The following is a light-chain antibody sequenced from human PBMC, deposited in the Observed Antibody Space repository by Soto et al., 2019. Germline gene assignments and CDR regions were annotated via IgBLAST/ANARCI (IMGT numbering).Light chain of an antibody. CDR2: AVS. CDR3: QQYYTFPFT. J-gene: IGKJ3*01. CDR1: QDIGSY. Sequence: AIRMTQSPSSFSASIGDRVTITCRASQDIGSYLAWYQQKPGQAPKLLIYAVSTLQTGVPSRFSGSGFGTNLTLTISCLQSEDFATYYCQQYYTFPFTFGPGTTVDI. V-gene: IGKV1-8*01.